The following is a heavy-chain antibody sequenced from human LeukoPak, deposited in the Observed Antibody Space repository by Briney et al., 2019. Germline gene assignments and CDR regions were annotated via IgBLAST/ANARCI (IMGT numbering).Heavy chain of an antibody. Sequence: GGSLRLSCAASGFTFSSYAMHWVRQAPGKGLEWVAVISYDGSNKYYADSVKGRFTISRDNSKNTLYLQMNSLRAEDTAVYYCARGARSAEYFQHWGQGTLVTVSP. CDR1: GFTFSSYA. V-gene: IGHV3-30-3*01. J-gene: IGHJ1*01. CDR2: ISYDGSNK. CDR3: ARGARSAEYFQH.